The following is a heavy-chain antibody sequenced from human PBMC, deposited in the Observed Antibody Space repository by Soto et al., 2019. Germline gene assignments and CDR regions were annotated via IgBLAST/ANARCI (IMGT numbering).Heavy chain of an antibody. CDR1: GFTFSSYG. V-gene: IGHV3-30*18. Sequence: QVQLVESGGGVVQPGRSLRLSCAASGFTFSSYGMHWVRQAPGKGLEWVAVISYDGSNKYYADSVKGRFTISRDNSKNTLYLQMNSLRAEDTAVYYCAKEELGIVGATRAYAEYLQHWGPGTLVTVSS. CDR3: AKEELGIVGATRAYAEYLQH. J-gene: IGHJ1*01. D-gene: IGHD1-26*01. CDR2: ISYDGSNK.